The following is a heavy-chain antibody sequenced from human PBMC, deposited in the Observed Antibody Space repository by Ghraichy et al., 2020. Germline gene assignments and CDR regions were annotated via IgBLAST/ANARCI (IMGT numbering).Heavy chain of an antibody. CDR2: IYSGGST. Sequence: GGSLRLSCAASGFTVSSNYMSWVRQAPGKGLEWVSVIYSGGSTYYADSVKGRFTISRHNSKNTLYLQMNSLRAEDTAVYYCARNRPYGSGSYKFPNWFDPWGQGTLVTVSS. CDR3: ARNRPYGSGSYKFPNWFDP. V-gene: IGHV3-53*04. J-gene: IGHJ5*02. CDR1: GFTVSSNY. D-gene: IGHD3-10*01.